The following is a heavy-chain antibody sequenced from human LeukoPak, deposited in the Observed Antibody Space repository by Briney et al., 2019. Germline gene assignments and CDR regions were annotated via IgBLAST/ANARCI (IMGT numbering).Heavy chain of an antibody. Sequence: SVKVSCKASGGTFSRYAISWVRQAPGQGLEWMGGIIPIFGTANYAQKFQGRVTITADESTSTAYMELSSLRSEDTAVYYCARDGTSYYDSSGQSPFDYWGQGTLVTVSS. CDR3: ARDGTSYYDSSGQSPFDY. V-gene: IGHV1-69*13. CDR2: IIPIFGTA. CDR1: GGTFSRYA. D-gene: IGHD3-22*01. J-gene: IGHJ4*02.